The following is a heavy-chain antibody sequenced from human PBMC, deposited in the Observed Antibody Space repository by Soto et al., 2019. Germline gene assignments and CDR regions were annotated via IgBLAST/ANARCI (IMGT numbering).Heavy chain of an antibody. V-gene: IGHV3-23*01. J-gene: IGHJ4*02. CDR3: AKSPGMYYYDSSGYYHYDY. D-gene: IGHD3-22*01. Sequence: GGSLRLSCAASGVTVSSNYMSWVRQAPGKGLEWVSAISGSGVSTYYADSVKGRFTISRDNSKNTLYLQMNSPRAEDTAVYYCAKSPGMYYYDSSGYYHYDYWGQGTLVTVSS. CDR1: GVTVSSNY. CDR2: ISGSGVST.